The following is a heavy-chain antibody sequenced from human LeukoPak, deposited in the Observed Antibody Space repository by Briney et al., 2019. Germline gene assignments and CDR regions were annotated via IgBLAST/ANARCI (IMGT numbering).Heavy chain of an antibody. V-gene: IGHV4-34*11. CDR1: GGSFSGYY. Sequence: SETLSLTCAVYGGSFSGYYWSWIRQPPGKGLEWIGYIYYTGTSYNPSLKSRVTISADTSKNQFSLNLSSVTAADTAVYYCASRKLGNDYWGQGTLVTVSS. CDR3: ASRKLGNDY. D-gene: IGHD7-27*01. J-gene: IGHJ4*02. CDR2: IYYTGT.